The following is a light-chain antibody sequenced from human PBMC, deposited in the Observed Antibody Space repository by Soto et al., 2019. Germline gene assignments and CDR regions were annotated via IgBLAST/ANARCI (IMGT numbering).Light chain of an antibody. CDR2: GAS. CDR1: QSVNSNY. J-gene: IGKJ5*01. CDR3: QQYDNLPIT. Sequence: EIVLTQSPGTLSLSPGERATLSCRASQSVNSNYLAWYQQKPGQGPRLLMYGASSRATGIPDRFSGSGSGTDFTLTISRLEPEDFAVYYCQQYDNLPITFGQGTRLEIK. V-gene: IGKV3-20*01.